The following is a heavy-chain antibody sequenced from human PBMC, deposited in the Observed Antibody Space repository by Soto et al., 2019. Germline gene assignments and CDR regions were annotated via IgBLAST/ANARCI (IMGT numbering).Heavy chain of an antibody. CDR2: INHSGST. CDR3: ARVTYYDFWSGYHIHHYFDY. J-gene: IGHJ4*02. Sequence: SETLSLTCAVYGGSFSGYYWSWIRQPPGKGLEWIGEINHSGSTNYNPSLKSRVTISVDTSKNQFSLKLSSVTAADTAVYYCARVTYYDFWSGYHIHHYFDYWGQGTLVTVSS. D-gene: IGHD3-3*01. V-gene: IGHV4-34*01. CDR1: GGSFSGYY.